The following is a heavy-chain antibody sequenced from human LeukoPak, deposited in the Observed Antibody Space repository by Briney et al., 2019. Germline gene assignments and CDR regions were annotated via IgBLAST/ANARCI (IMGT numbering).Heavy chain of an antibody. Sequence: RGSLRLSCAASGFTVSSYGMHWVRQAPGKGLEWVAVISYDGSNKYYADSVKVRFTISRDNSKNTLYLQMNSLRAEDTPVYYFAKDLNHSRYSGWYPAYYYGMDVWGQGPTVTVSS. D-gene: IGHD6-19*01. CDR1: GFTVSSYG. CDR3: AKDLNHSRYSGWYPAYYYGMDV. V-gene: IGHV3-30*18. CDR2: ISYDGSNK. J-gene: IGHJ6*02.